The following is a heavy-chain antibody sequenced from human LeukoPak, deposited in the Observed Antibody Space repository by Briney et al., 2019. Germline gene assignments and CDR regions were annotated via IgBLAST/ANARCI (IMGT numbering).Heavy chain of an antibody. CDR2: IYYSGST. CDR1: GGSISSGGYY. D-gene: IGHD3-22*01. Sequence: PSETLSLTCTVSGGSISSGGYYWSWIRQHPGQGLEWIGYIYYSGSTNYNPSLKSRVTISVDTSKNQFSLKLSSVTAADTAVYYCARALRVVITPGWYFDLWGRGTLVTVSS. CDR3: ARALRVVITPGWYFDL. J-gene: IGHJ2*01. V-gene: IGHV4-61*08.